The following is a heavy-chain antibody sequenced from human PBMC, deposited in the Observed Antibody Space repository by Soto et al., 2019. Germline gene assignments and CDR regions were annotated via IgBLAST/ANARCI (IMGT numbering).Heavy chain of an antibody. CDR3: ARGLAGFWSGYYDY. V-gene: IGHV4-34*01. Sequence: PSETLSLTGAVYDGSFSGYCWSWIRQPPGKGLEWIGEINHSGSTNYNPSLKSRVTISVDTSKNQFSLKLSSVTAADTVVYYCARGLAGFWSGYYDYWGQGTLVTVSS. J-gene: IGHJ4*02. D-gene: IGHD3-3*01. CDR1: DGSFSGYC. CDR2: INHSGST.